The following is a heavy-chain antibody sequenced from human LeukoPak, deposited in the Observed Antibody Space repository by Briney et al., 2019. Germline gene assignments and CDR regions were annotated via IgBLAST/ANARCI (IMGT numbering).Heavy chain of an antibody. D-gene: IGHD3-10*01. CDR3: ARRTTWRYGSGSYYTRTHFDY. V-gene: IGHV4-34*01. Sequence: PSETLSLTCAVYGGSFSGYYWSWIRQPPGKGLEWIGEINHSGSTNYNPSLKSRVTISVDTSKNQFSLKLSSVTAADTAVYYCARRTTWRYGSGSYYTRTHFDYWGQGTLVTVSS. CDR2: INHSGST. CDR1: GGSFSGYY. J-gene: IGHJ4*02.